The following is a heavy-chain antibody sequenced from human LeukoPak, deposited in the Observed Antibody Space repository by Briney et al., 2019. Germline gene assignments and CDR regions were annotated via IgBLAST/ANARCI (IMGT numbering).Heavy chain of an antibody. J-gene: IGHJ4*02. D-gene: IGHD4-17*01. CDR1: GFTFSSFS. Sequence: GGSLRLSCAGSGFTFSSFSMNWVRQAPGKGLEWVSSISPGSGYIYYADSVKGRFTISRDNAKNSLFLQMNSLRAEDTAVYYCARGSYGDYDYWGQGTLVTVSS. CDR3: ARGSYGDYDY. CDR2: ISPGSGYI. V-gene: IGHV3-21*01.